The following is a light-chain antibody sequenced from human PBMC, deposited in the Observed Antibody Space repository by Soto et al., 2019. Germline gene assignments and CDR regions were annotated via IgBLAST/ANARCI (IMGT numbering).Light chain of an antibody. CDR1: ESMSGW. V-gene: IGKV1-5*01. J-gene: IGKJ1*01. Sequence: EIQMTQSPSTLSASVGDSVTITCRASESMSGWLAWYQQKPGIPPKLLIYDVSALIRGVPSRFSGSGSGTEFTLTISSLQPDDFATYYCQQYDSYPATFGQGTKVDIK. CDR3: QQYDSYPAT. CDR2: DVS.